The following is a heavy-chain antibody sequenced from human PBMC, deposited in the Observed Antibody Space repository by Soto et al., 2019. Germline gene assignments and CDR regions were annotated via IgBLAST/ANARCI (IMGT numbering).Heavy chain of an antibody. V-gene: IGHV1-18*01. J-gene: IGHJ4*01. CDR2: ISAYNGNT. CDR1: GYTFTSYG. D-gene: IGHD2-15*01. CDR3: ARSAGYYCSGGSCYLYY. Sequence: AASVKVSCKASGYTFTSYGISWVRQAPGQGLEWMGWISAYNGNTNYAQKLQGRVTMTTDTSTSTAYMELRSLRSDDTAVYYCARSAGYYCSGGSCYLYYWGQGTLVTVSS.